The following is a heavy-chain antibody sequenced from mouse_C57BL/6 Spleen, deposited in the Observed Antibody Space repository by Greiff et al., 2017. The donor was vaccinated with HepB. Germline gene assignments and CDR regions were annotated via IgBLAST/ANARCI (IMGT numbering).Heavy chain of an antibody. CDR1: GYTFTDYN. Sequence: EVQLQQSGPELVKPGASVKIPCKASGYTFTDYNMDWVKQSHGKSLEWIGDINPNNGGTIYNQKFKGKATLTVDKSSSTAYMELRSLTSEDTAVYYCARFGDGYYDDAMDYWGQGTSVTVSS. J-gene: IGHJ4*01. CDR3: ARFGDGYYDDAMDY. V-gene: IGHV1-18*01. D-gene: IGHD2-3*01. CDR2: INPNNGGT.